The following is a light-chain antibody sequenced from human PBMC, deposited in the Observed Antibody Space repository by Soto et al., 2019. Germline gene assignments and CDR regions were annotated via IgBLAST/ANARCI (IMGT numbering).Light chain of an antibody. Sequence: VLTHTPATLSLSPEERATLSCRASQSVSSSDLAWYQQKPGQAPRLLIYGASSRATGISDRFSGSGSGTDFTLTISGLEAEDFAVYYCQRYGSSPSFGGGTKVDIK. CDR3: QRYGSSPS. J-gene: IGKJ4*01. CDR1: QSVSSSD. V-gene: IGKV3-20*01. CDR2: GAS.